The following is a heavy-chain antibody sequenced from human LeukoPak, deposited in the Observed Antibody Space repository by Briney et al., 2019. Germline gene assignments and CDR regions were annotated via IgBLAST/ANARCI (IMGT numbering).Heavy chain of an antibody. D-gene: IGHD3-10*01. CDR3: AKSMGLWFGDY. CDR2: ITGSGGST. CDR1: GFTFSGYA. Sequence: GGSLRLSCAASGFTFSGYAMSWVRQAPGKGLEWVSVITGSGGSTYYADSVKGRFTIFRDNSKNTLYLQMNSLRAEDTAVYYCAKSMGLWFGDYWGQGTLVTVSS. V-gene: IGHV3-23*01. J-gene: IGHJ4*02.